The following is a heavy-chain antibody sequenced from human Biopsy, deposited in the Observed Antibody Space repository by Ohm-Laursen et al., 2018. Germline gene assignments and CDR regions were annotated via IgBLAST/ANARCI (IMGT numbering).Heavy chain of an antibody. V-gene: IGHV1-8*01. Sequence: ASVKVSCKTSGYTFTSHDINWVRQATGQGPEWMGWMSPNTGNTVYAQRFQDRVTMTSDTSTGTAYMELTSLTSDDTAVYFCARWETTLGRSLDSWGQGTLVAVSS. CDR2: MSPNTGNT. D-gene: IGHD1-26*01. J-gene: IGHJ4*02. CDR3: ARWETTLGRSLDS. CDR1: GYTFTSHD.